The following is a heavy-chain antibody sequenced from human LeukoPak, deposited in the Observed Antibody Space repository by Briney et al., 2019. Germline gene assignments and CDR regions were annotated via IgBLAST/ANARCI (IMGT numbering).Heavy chain of an antibody. CDR3: ARVHGSGSCRPYYYYYYMDV. CDR2: IIPIFGTA. CDR1: GGTFSSYA. J-gene: IGHJ6*03. D-gene: IGHD3-10*01. Sequence: GASVTVSCTASGGTFSSYAISWVRQAPGQGLEWMGGIIPIFGTANYAQKFQGRVTITTDESTSTAYMELSSLRSEDTAVYYCARVHGSGSCRPYYYYYYMDVWGKGTTVTVSS. V-gene: IGHV1-69*05.